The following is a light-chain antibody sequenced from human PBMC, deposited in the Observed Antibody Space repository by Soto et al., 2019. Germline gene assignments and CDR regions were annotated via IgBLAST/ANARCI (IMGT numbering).Light chain of an antibody. CDR3: LQYDGWPLT. CDR1: QTISSW. V-gene: IGKV1-5*03. CDR2: KAS. Sequence: DIPMTQSPSTLSGSVGDRVTITCRASQTISSWLAWYQQKPGKAPKLLIYKASTLKSGVPSRFSGSGSGTEFTLTIDSLQSEDFVVYYCLQYDGWPLTFGQGTRLEIK. J-gene: IGKJ5*01.